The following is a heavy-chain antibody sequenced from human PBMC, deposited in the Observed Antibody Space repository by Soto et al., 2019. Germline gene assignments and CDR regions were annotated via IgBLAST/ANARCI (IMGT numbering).Heavy chain of an antibody. CDR1: GFIFGNYM. Sequence: EVQLLESGGGLVQPGESLRLSCAVSGFIFGNYMMTWVRQAPGKGLEWVSTIRDSGDSTYYADSVKGRFTISRDNFKNTLYLKMDRLGAEDTDVYYCAQHVYCSGGSCHYDAFDIRGQGAMVTVSS. V-gene: IGHV3-23*01. D-gene: IGHD2-15*01. CDR3: AQHVYCSGGSCHYDAFDI. CDR2: IRDSGDST. J-gene: IGHJ3*02.